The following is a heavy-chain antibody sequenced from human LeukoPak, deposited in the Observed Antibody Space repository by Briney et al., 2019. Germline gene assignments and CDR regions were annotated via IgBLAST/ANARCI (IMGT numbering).Heavy chain of an antibody. CDR3: ATDRGWFFDY. J-gene: IGHJ4*02. V-gene: IGHV3-30*03. CDR2: ISHEGSEK. Sequence: PGGSLRLSCTASGFTFSSSGMHWVRQAPGTGLEWVAFISHEGSEKYYADSVKGRFTISRDNSKNTLYLQMNTPRDEDTAVFYCATDRGWFFDYWGQGTLVTVAS. D-gene: IGHD6-19*01. CDR1: GFTFSSSG.